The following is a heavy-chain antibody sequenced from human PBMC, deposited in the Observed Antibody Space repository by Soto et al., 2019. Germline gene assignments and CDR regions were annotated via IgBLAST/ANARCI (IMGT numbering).Heavy chain of an antibody. V-gene: IGHV4-39*01. D-gene: IGHD6-13*01. CDR3: ARFSWYDGDSITNYYMDF. CDR2: ISYTGNT. CDR1: GDSISSRSYY. Sequence: LQESGPGLVKPSETLSLTCSVFGDSISSRSYYWAWIRRPPGMGLEWIASISYTGNTYYNPSLTSRAAISGDTSKNQFSLKLSFVTAADTAVYSCARFSWYDGDSITNYYMDFWGNGATVTVSS. J-gene: IGHJ6*03.